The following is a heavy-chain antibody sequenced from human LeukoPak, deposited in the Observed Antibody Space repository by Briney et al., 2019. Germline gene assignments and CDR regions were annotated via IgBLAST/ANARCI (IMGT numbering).Heavy chain of an antibody. J-gene: IGHJ4*02. CDR2: INPNSGGT. D-gene: IGHD4-17*01. V-gene: IGHV1-2*02. Sequence: ASMKVSCKASGYTFTGYYMHWVRQAPGQGLEWMGWINPNSGGTDYAQKFQGRVTMTRDTSISTAYMELSRLRSDDTAVYYCARGDDNGDYEAIDWGQGTLVTVSS. CDR1: GYTFTGYY. CDR3: ARGDDNGDYEAID.